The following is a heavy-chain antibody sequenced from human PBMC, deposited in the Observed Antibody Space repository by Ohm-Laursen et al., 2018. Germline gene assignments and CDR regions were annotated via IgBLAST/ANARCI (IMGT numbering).Heavy chain of an antibody. D-gene: IGHD6-13*01. CDR3: VRGGRYGNF. V-gene: IGHV3-53*01. CDR2: IYGGGNT. CDR1: GFIVTSAY. J-gene: IGHJ4*01. Sequence: SLRLSCAASGFIVTSAYMSWVRQAPGKGLEWVSIIYGGGNTYYADSVKGRFTISRDNAKNSLFLEMNNLRAEDSALYYCVRGGRYGNFWGQGTLVTVSS.